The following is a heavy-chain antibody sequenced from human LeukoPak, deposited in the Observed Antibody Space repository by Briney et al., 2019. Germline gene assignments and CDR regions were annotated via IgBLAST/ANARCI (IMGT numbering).Heavy chain of an antibody. Sequence: GGSLRLSCAASGFTFNSYWMSWVRQAPGKGLEWVANIQGNGDKQYYVDSVKGRFTISRDNAKNSLYLQMNSLRAEDMAVYYCARGGLVGYFDYGGQGTLVTVSS. CDR2: IQGNGDKQ. CDR1: GFTFNSYW. J-gene: IGHJ4*02. D-gene: IGHD6-19*01. CDR3: ARGGLVGYFDY. V-gene: IGHV3-7*01.